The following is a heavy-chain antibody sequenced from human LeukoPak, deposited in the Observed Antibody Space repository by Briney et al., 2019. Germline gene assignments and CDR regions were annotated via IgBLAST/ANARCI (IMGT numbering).Heavy chain of an antibody. CDR1: GFTFDDFT. J-gene: IGHJ4*02. D-gene: IGHD2-21*02. V-gene: IGHV3-43*01. CDR3: AKGGVVTAVVYYLDY. CDR2: ITWDVSTT. Sequence: GGSLRLSCAASGFTFDDFTLHWLRQAPGKSLEWVSLITWDVSTTYYTDSVKGRFTISRDNTKNALFLQMNNLTKEDTAFYYCAKGGVVTAVVYYLDYWGQGTLVSVSS.